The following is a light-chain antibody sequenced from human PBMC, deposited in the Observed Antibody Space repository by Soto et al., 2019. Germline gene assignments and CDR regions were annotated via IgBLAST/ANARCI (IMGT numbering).Light chain of an antibody. CDR1: STDLGGYNY. CDR2: EVN. V-gene: IGLV2-8*01. J-gene: IGLJ2*01. CDR3: SSYAASDNFVV. Sequence: QSVLTQPPSASGSPGQSVTISCTGTSTDLGGYNYVSWYQQHPGKAPKLMIYEVNLRPSGVPDRFSGSKSGNTASLTVSGLQAEDEADYYCSSYAASDNFVVFGGGTKLTVL.